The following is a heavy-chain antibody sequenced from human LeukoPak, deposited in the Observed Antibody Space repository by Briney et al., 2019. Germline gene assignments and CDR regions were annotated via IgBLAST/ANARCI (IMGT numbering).Heavy chain of an antibody. Sequence: GASVKVSCKASGGSFTYCAISWVRQAPGQGLEWMGWMNPNSGNTGYAQKFQGRVTMTRNTSISTAYMELSSLRSEDTAVYYCARGNGYYYDSSAYWGQGTLVTVSS. J-gene: IGHJ4*02. V-gene: IGHV1-8*02. D-gene: IGHD3-22*01. CDR3: ARGNGYYYDSSAY. CDR2: MNPNSGNT. CDR1: GGSFTYCA.